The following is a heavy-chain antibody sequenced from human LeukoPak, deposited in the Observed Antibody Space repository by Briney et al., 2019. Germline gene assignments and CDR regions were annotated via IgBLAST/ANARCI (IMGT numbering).Heavy chain of an antibody. Sequence: PGGSLRLSCAASGFTVSSNYMSWVRQAPGMGLEWVSYISSSSSTIYYADSVKGRFTISRDNAKNSLYLQMNSLRAEDTAVYYCAMAWAFSGNFDYWGQGTLATVSS. V-gene: IGHV3-48*04. CDR2: ISSSSSTI. CDR1: GFTVSSNY. CDR3: AMAWAFSGNFDY. J-gene: IGHJ4*02.